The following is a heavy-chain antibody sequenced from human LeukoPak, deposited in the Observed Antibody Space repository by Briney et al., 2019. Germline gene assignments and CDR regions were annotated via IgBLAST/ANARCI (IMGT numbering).Heavy chain of an antibody. CDR2: INPNSGGT. D-gene: IGHD3-9*01. Sequence: GASVKVSCKASGYTFSSYGISWVRQAPGQGLEWMGWINPNSGGTNYAQKFQGRVTMTRDTSISTAYMELSRLRSDDTAVYYCARDYDILTGYGANFDYWGQGTLVTVSS. V-gene: IGHV1-2*02. CDR3: ARDYDILTGYGANFDY. CDR1: GYTFSSYG. J-gene: IGHJ4*02.